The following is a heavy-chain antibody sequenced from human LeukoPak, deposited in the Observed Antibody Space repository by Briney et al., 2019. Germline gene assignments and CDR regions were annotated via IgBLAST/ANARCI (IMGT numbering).Heavy chain of an antibody. Sequence: GGSLRLSCAASGFTFSSYGMHWVRQAPGKGLEWVAFIRYDGSNKYYADSVKGRFTISRDNSKNTLYLQMNSLRAEDTAVYYCAKAGYYDSSGYYSYYYYYMDVWGKGTTVTISS. CDR1: GFTFSSYG. V-gene: IGHV3-30*02. D-gene: IGHD3-22*01. J-gene: IGHJ6*03. CDR3: AKAGYYDSSGYYSYYYYYMDV. CDR2: IRYDGSNK.